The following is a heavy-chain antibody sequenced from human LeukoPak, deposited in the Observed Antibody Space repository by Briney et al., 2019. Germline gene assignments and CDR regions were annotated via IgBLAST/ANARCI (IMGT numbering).Heavy chain of an antibody. V-gene: IGHV1-69*01. Sequence: GSSVKVSCKASGGTFSSYAISWVRQAPGQGLEWMGGIIPIFGTANYAQKFQGRVTITADESTSTAYMELSSLRSEDTAVYYCARSGGGYDFWSGYPYYSDYWGQGTLVTVSS. J-gene: IGHJ4*02. CDR1: GGTFSSYA. D-gene: IGHD3-3*01. CDR3: ARSGGGYDFWSGYPYYSDY. CDR2: IIPIFGTA.